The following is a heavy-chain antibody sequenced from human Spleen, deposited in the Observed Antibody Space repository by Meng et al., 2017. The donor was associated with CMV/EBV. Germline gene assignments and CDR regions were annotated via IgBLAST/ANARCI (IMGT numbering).Heavy chain of an antibody. Sequence: SETLSLTCAVYGGPFSGYYWSWIRQPPGKGLEWIGEINHSGSTNYNPSLKGRVTISVDTSKNEFSLNLSSVTAADTAVYFCARGSGSYYRLTTYYFDYWGQGTLVTVSS. CDR2: INHSGST. CDR3: ARGSGSYYRLTTYYFDY. V-gene: IGHV4-34*01. CDR1: GGPFSGYY. J-gene: IGHJ4*02. D-gene: IGHD3-10*01.